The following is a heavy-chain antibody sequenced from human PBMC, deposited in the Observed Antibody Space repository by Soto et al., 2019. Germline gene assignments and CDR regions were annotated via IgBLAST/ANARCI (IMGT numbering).Heavy chain of an antibody. Sequence: QVQLVQSGAEVKKPGASVKVSCKASGYTFTSYYMHWVRQAPGQGLEWMGIINPSGGSTSYAQKFQGRVTMTRDTSMSTVYMELSSLRSEDTAVYYCARGDCSGGSCYSDYYGMDVWGQGTTVTVSS. CDR3: ARGDCSGGSCYSDYYGMDV. J-gene: IGHJ6*02. D-gene: IGHD2-15*01. CDR1: GYTFTSYY. V-gene: IGHV1-46*03. CDR2: INPSGGST.